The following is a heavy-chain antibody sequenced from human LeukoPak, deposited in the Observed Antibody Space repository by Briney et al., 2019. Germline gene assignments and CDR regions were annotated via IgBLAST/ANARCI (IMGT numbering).Heavy chain of an antibody. Sequence: SQTLSLTCTVSGGSINSGSYYWSWIRQPAGKGLEWIGRIYTSGSTNYNPSLKSRVTISVDTSKNQFSLKLSSVTAADTAVYYCARAKEKIAVAGNYYYYMDVWGKGTTVTVSS. D-gene: IGHD6-19*01. CDR2: IYTSGST. CDR1: GGSINSGSYY. CDR3: ARAKEKIAVAGNYYYYMDV. V-gene: IGHV4-61*02. J-gene: IGHJ6*03.